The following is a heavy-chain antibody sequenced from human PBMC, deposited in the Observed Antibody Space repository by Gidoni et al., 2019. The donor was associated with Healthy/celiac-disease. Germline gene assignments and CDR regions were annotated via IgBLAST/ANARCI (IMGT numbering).Heavy chain of an antibody. Sequence: QVQLVESGGGVVQPWRSLRLSCAASGFTVSRYAMHWVRQAPGKGLEWVAVISYDGSNNYYAASVKGRFTISRDHAKNTLYLQMNSLRAEDTAVYYCARDGGSSSDYFDYLGQGTLVPVSS. D-gene: IGHD6-6*01. J-gene: IGHJ4*02. V-gene: IGHV3-30-3*01. CDR3: ARDGGSSSDYFDY. CDR1: GFTVSRYA. CDR2: ISYDGSNN.